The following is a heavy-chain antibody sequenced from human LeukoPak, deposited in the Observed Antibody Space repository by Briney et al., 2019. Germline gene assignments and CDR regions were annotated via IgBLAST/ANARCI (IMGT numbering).Heavy chain of an antibody. CDR2: ISGSGGST. J-gene: IGHJ6*02. D-gene: IGHD3-9*01. CDR1: GFTFSSYA. V-gene: IGHV3-23*01. Sequence: PGGSLRLSCAASGFTFSSYAMSWVRQAPGKGLEWVSAISGSGGSTYYADSVKGRFTISRDNSKNTLYLQMNSLRAEDTAVYYCAKPISDFDWLFQGGTYGMDVWGQGTTVTVSS. CDR3: AKPISDFDWLFQGGTYGMDV.